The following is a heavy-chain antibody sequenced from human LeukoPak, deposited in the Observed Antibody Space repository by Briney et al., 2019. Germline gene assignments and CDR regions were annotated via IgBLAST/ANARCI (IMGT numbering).Heavy chain of an antibody. V-gene: IGHV4-39*01. J-gene: IGHJ4*02. Sequence: PSETLSLTCTVSGGSISSSSYYWGWIRQPPGKGLEWIGSIYYSGSTYYNPSLKSRVTISVDTSKNQFSLKLSSVTAADTAVYYCARHNTVTTATDYWGQGTLVTVSS. CDR3: ARHNTVTTATDY. D-gene: IGHD4-17*01. CDR2: IYYSGST. CDR1: GGSISSSSYY.